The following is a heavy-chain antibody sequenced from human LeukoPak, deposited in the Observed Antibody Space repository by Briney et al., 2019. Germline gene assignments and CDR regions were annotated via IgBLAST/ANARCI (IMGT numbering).Heavy chain of an antibody. Sequence: GGSLRLSCAASGFTFSSYGMSWVRQAPGKGLEWVSAISGSGGSTYYADSVKGRFTISRDNSKNTLYLQMNSLRAEDTAVYYCAKPSDRNTYYYGSGSFDYWGQGTLVTVSS. CDR2: ISGSGGST. V-gene: IGHV3-23*01. D-gene: IGHD3-10*01. J-gene: IGHJ4*02. CDR3: AKPSDRNTYYYGSGSFDY. CDR1: GFTFSSYG.